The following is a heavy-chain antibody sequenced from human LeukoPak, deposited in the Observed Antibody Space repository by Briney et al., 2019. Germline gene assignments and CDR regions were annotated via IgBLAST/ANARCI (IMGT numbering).Heavy chain of an antibody. CDR3: ARHRGIAAAGMHIDY. V-gene: IGHV5-51*01. CDR2: IYPGDSDT. J-gene: IGHJ4*02. CDR1: GYSFTSYW. D-gene: IGHD6-13*01. Sequence: PGESLKIFCKGSGYSFTSYWIGWVRQMPGKGLEWMGIIYPGDSDTRYSPSFQGQVTISADKSISTAYLQWSSLKASDTAMYYCARHRGIAAAGMHIDYWGQGTLVTVSS.